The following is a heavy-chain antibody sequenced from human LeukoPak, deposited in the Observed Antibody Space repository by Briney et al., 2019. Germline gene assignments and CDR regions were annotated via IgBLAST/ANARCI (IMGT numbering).Heavy chain of an antibody. V-gene: IGHV4-4*07. Sequence: PSETLSLTCTVSGGSISSYYWSWIRQPAGKGLEWIGRIYTSGSTNYNPSPKSRVTMSVDTSKNQFSLKLSSVTAADTAVYYCAREMDHYDFWSGYSRTYNWFDPWGQGTLVTVSS. CDR3: AREMDHYDFWSGYSRTYNWFDP. CDR1: GGSISSYY. J-gene: IGHJ5*02. D-gene: IGHD3-3*01. CDR2: IYTSGST.